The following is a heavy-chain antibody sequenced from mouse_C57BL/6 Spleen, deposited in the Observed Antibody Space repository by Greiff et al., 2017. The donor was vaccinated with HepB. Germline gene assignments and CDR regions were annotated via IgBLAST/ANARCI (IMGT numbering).Heavy chain of an antibody. CDR1: GYSFTSYY. CDR3: ARSEDYYGSFSGVDY. CDR2: IYPGSGNT. J-gene: IGHJ2*01. Sequence: VHLVESGPELVKPGASVKISCKASGYSFTSYYIHWVKQRPGQGLEWIGWIYPGSGNTKYNEKFKGKATLTADTSSSTAYMQLSSLTSEDSAVYYCARSEDYYGSFSGVDYWGQGTTLTVSS. D-gene: IGHD1-1*01. V-gene: IGHV1-66*01.